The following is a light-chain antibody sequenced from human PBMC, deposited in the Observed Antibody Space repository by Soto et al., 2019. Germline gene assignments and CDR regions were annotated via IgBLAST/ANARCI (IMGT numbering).Light chain of an antibody. V-gene: IGKV1-39*01. CDR3: QQSYCTPIH. Sequence: DIQMTQSPSSLSASVGDRVTITCRASQSISSYLNWYQQKPGKAPKLLIYAASSLQSGVPSRFSGKGSGTDLTLPISSLQPEDSAAYYCQQSYCTPIHFGQGKRLEIK. CDR1: QSISSY. CDR2: AAS. J-gene: IGKJ5*01.